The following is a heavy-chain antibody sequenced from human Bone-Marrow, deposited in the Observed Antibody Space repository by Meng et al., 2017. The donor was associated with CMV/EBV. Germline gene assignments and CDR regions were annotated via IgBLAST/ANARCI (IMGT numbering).Heavy chain of an antibody. CDR3: ARGLYGSGSYYNLRSGWDYYFDY. CDR1: GGSFSGYY. D-gene: IGHD3-10*01. CDR2: INHSGST. Sequence: SQTLSLTCAVYGGSFSGYYWSWIRQPPGKGLEWIGEINHSGSTYYNPSLKSRVTISVDTSKNQFSLKLSSVTAADTAVYYCARGLYGSGSYYNLRSGWDYYFDYWGQGTLVTVSS. V-gene: IGHV4-34*01. J-gene: IGHJ4*02.